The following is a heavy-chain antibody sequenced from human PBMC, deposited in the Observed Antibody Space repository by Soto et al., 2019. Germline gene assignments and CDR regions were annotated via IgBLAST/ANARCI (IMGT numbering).Heavy chain of an antibody. CDR2: FDPEDGET. CDR3: APGTKLMVYAITSYFDY. Sequence: ASVKVSCKVSGYTLTELSMHWVRQAPGKGLEWMGGFDPEDGETIYAQKFQGRVTMTEDTSTDTAYMELSSLRSEDTAVYYCAPGTKLMVYAITSYFDYWGQGNLVPVSS. V-gene: IGHV1-24*01. CDR1: GYTLTELS. D-gene: IGHD2-8*01. J-gene: IGHJ4*02.